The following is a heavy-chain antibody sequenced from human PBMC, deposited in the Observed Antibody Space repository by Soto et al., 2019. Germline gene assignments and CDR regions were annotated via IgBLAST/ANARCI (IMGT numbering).Heavy chain of an antibody. CDR3: AYSDSSAWYRSDF. J-gene: IGHJ4*02. CDR1: GFTFSNYA. Sequence: LGGALRLSCAASGFTFSNYAMIWCRQAPGKRLDWVSAISGRGDSTDYADSVKGRFTISRDNSKNTLYLQMNSLRAEDTAVYYCAYSDSSAWYRSDFWGQGTLVTVSS. D-gene: IGHD6-19*01. V-gene: IGHV3-23*01. CDR2: ISGRGDST.